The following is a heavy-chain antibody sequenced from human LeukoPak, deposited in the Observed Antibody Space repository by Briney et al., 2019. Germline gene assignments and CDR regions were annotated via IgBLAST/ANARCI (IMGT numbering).Heavy chain of an antibody. Sequence: GGSLRLSCAASGFTFSSYGMHWVRQAPDKGLEWVAFIRYDGSDKYYADSVKGRFTISRDNSKSTLYLQMNSLRAEDTAMYYCATYRQVLLPFESWGQGTLVTVSS. V-gene: IGHV3-30*02. D-gene: IGHD2-8*02. CDR2: IRYDGSDK. J-gene: IGHJ4*02. CDR3: ATYRQVLLPFES. CDR1: GFTFSSYG.